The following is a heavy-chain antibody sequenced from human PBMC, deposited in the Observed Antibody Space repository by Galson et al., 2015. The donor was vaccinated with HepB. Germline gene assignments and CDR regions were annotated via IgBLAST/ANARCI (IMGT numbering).Heavy chain of an antibody. D-gene: IGHD3-22*01. V-gene: IGHV1-2*02. CDR3: ARGPSRSGYYYNEDY. J-gene: IGHJ4*02. CDR1: GYTFTGYY. Sequence: SVKVSCKASGYTFTGYYMHWVRQAPGQGLEWMGWINPNSGGTNYAQKFQGRVTMTRDTSISTAYMELSRLRSDDTAVYYCARGPSRSGYYYNEDYWGQGTLVTVSS. CDR2: INPNSGGT.